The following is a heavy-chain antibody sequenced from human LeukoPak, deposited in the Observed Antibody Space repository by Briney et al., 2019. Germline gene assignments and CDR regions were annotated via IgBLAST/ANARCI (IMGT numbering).Heavy chain of an antibody. J-gene: IGHJ4*02. CDR2: IWYDGSNK. CDR1: GFTFSSYG. V-gene: IGHV3-33*01. D-gene: IGHD4-11*01. CDR3: ARVADYSNSAHADY. Sequence: PGGSLRLSCGASGFTFSSYGMHWVRQAPGKGLEWVAVIWYDGSNKNYADSVKGRFTISRDNSKNTLYLQMNSLRAEDTAVYYCARVADYSNSAHADYWGQGTLVTVSS.